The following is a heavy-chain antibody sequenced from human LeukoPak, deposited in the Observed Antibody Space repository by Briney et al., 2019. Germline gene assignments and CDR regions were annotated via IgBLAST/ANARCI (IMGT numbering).Heavy chain of an antibody. J-gene: IGHJ6*02. V-gene: IGHV6-1*01. CDR3: ARGYWAHGMNV. D-gene: IGHD6-13*01. CDR2: AYYTSKWIT. CDR1: GDSVFSNSS. Sequence: SQTLSLTCAISGDSVFSNSSWNWIRQSPSRGLEWLGRAYYTSKWITNYAVSVRSRITVNPNTSNNKFSLQLNSVTPEDTAVYYCARGYWAHGMNVWGPGTTVTVSS.